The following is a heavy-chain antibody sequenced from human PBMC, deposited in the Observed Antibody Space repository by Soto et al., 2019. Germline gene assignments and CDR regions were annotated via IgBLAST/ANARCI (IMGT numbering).Heavy chain of an antibody. V-gene: IGHV4-31*03. J-gene: IGHJ3*02. CDR2: IYYSGST. D-gene: IGHD6-19*01. CDR3: ARDPGAVAGGRVTAFDI. CDR1: GGSIISGGYY. Sequence: SETLSLTCTVAGGSIISGGYYWSWIRQHPGKGLEWIGYIYYSGSTYYNPSLKSRVTISVDTSKNQFSLKLSSVTAADTAVYYCARDPGAVAGGRVTAFDIWGQGTMVTVSS.